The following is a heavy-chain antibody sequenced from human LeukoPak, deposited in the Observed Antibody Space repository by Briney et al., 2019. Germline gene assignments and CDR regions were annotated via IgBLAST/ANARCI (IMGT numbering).Heavy chain of an antibody. CDR1: GFTFSSYG. V-gene: IGHV3-33*01. Sequence: GRSLRLSCAASGFTFSSYGMHWVRQAPGKGLEWVAVIWYDGSSKYYADSVKGRFTISRDNSKNTLYLQMNSLRAEDTAVYYCARDGYSGSSGYFDYWGQGTLVTVSS. J-gene: IGHJ4*02. D-gene: IGHD1-26*01. CDR3: ARDGYSGSSGYFDY. CDR2: IWYDGSSK.